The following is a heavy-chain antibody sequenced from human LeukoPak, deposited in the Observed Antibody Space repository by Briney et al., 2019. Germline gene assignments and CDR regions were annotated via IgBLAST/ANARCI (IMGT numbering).Heavy chain of an antibody. CDR1: GGSISSSSYY. J-gene: IGHJ4*02. D-gene: IGHD6-6*01. Sequence: SETLSLTCTVSGGSISSSSYYWGWIRQPSGKGLEWIGSIYYSGSTYYNPSLKSRVTISVDTSKNQFSLKLSSVTAADTAVYYCARLGRSSSSVGKYYFDYWGQGTLVTVSS. V-gene: IGHV4-39*01. CDR2: IYYSGST. CDR3: ARLGRSSSSVGKYYFDY.